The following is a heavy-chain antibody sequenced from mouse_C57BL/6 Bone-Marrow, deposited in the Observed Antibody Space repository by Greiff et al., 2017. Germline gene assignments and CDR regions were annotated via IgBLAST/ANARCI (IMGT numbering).Heavy chain of an antibody. J-gene: IGHJ2*01. D-gene: IGHD1-1*01. Sequence: EVKLMESGEGLVKPGGSLKLSCAASGFTFSSYAMSWVRQTPEKRLEWVAYISSGGDYIYYADTVKGRFTISRDNARNTLYLQMSSLKSEDTAMYYCTSVRYYGSSYFDYWGQGTTLTVSS. CDR2: ISSGGDYI. V-gene: IGHV5-9-1*02. CDR3: TSVRYYGSSYFDY. CDR1: GFTFSSYA.